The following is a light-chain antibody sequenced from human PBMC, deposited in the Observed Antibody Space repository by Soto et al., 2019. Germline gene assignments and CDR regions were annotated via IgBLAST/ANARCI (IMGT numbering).Light chain of an antibody. V-gene: IGKV3-20*01. Sequence: EIVLTQSPGTLSLSPGERATLSCRASQSVSSSYLAWYQQKPGQAPRLLIYGASSRATGIPDRFSGSVSGTAFTLTISRLEPEDFAVYYCQQYGSSPWTFGPGTKVEIK. CDR2: GAS. CDR3: QQYGSSPWT. CDR1: QSVSSSY. J-gene: IGKJ1*01.